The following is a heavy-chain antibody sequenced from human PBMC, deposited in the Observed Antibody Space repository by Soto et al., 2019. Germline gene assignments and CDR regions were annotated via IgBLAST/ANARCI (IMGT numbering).Heavy chain of an antibody. Sequence: EIQLLESGGGLAQRGGSLRLSCAASGFSVSDYAMSWVRQAPGKGLEWVSSISGSGDGTYYGDSVKGRFTLSRDTSKNTLSLQMNSLRAEDTAVYYCAREGAVPAAIGHYYYGMDVWGQGTTVTVSS. V-gene: IGHV3-23*01. CDR1: GFSVSDYA. J-gene: IGHJ6*02. CDR3: AREGAVPAAIGHYYYGMDV. D-gene: IGHD2-2*02. CDR2: ISGSGDGT.